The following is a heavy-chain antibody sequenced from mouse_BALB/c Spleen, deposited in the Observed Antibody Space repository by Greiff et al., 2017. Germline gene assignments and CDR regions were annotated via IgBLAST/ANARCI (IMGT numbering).Heavy chain of an antibody. D-gene: IGHD1-1*01. CDR3: ARWGGSRSFDY. CDR2: ISYSGST. CDR1: GYSITSDYA. J-gene: IGHJ2*01. Sequence: DVQLQESGPGLVKPSQSLSLTCTVTGYSITSDYAWNWIRQFPGNKLEWLGYISYSGSTSYNPSLKSRISITRDTSKNQFFLQLNSVTTEDTATYYCARWGGSRSFDYWGQGTTLTVSS. V-gene: IGHV3-2*02.